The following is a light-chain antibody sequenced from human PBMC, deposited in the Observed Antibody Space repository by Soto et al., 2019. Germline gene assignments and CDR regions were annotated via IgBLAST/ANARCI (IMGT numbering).Light chain of an antibody. CDR1: QSISSW. V-gene: IGKV1-5*03. CDR3: QQYNSFPT. J-gene: IGKJ1*01. Sequence: IQMTQSPSTLSASVGDRVSITCRASQSISSWLAWYQQKPGKAPKLLIYKASSLESGVPSRFSGSGSGTEFILTISSLQPDDFATYYCQQYNSFPTFGQGTKVEIK. CDR2: KAS.